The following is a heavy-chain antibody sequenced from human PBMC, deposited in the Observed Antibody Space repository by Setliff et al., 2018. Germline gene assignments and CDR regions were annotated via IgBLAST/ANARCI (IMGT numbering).Heavy chain of an antibody. Sequence: SETLSLTCAVSGGSISSSSYYWGWIRQPPGKGLEWIGSIYYSGSTYYNPSLKSRVTISVDTSKNQFSLKLSSVTAADTAVYYCARRETYYNFWSGYFDYWGQGTLVTVSS. CDR3: ARRETYYNFWSGYFDY. CDR2: IYYSGST. CDR1: GGSISSSSYY. V-gene: IGHV4-39*07. D-gene: IGHD3-3*01. J-gene: IGHJ4*02.